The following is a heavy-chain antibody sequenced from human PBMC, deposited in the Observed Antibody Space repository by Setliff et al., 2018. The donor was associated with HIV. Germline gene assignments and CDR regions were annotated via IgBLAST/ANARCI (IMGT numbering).Heavy chain of an antibody. D-gene: IGHD3-3*01. CDR3: ARVPFTTGFDY. J-gene: IGHJ4*02. CDR1: GNSINSGGYY. CDR2: INHSGST. Sequence: SETLSLTCTVSGNSINSGGYYWSWIRQPPGKGLEWIGEINHSGSTNYNPSLKSRVSMSVDTSKNHFSLKLSSVTAADTAVFYCARVPFTTGFDYWGQGTLVTVS. V-gene: IGHV4-39*02.